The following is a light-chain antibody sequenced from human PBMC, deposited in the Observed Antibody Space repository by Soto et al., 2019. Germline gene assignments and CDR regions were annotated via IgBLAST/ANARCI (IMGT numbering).Light chain of an antibody. CDR2: GAS. Sequence: MTQSPSTLSVSPGDGATLSCRASQSVDSNLAWYQQKPGQTPRLLMYGASTRPTGIPARFSGSGSGTEFTLTISSLQSEDFAVYYCQQYNNWPPTFGQGTRLEIK. V-gene: IGKV3D-15*01. J-gene: IGKJ5*01. CDR1: QSVDSN. CDR3: QQYNNWPPT.